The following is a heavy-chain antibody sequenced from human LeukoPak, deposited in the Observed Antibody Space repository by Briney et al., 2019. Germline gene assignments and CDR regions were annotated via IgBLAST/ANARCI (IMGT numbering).Heavy chain of an antibody. J-gene: IGHJ5*02. CDR2: ISGSGESK. D-gene: IGHD6-19*01. V-gene: IGHV3-23*01. CDR3: ARDGGYSSGWYDH. CDR1: GFTFSSYA. Sequence: GGSLRLSCAAAGFTFSSYAMHWVRQVAGKGLEWVSGISGSGESKFYADSVKGRFTVSRDNSKNTLYLQMNSLRAEDPAVYYCARDGGYSSGWYDHWGQGTLVTVSS.